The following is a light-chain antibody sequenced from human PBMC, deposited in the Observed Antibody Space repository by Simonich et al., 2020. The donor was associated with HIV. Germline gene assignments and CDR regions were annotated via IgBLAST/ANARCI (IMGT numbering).Light chain of an antibody. CDR3: QQYYSTPPWT. CDR1: QGISSY. Sequence: DIQMTQSPSTLSASVGDRVTIRCRMSQGISSYLAWYQQKPGKAPELLIYAASTLQSGVPSRFSGSGSGTDYTLTISSLQPEDFASYYCQQYYSTPPWTFGQGTKVEIK. J-gene: IGKJ1*01. CDR2: AAS. V-gene: IGKV1-NL1*01.